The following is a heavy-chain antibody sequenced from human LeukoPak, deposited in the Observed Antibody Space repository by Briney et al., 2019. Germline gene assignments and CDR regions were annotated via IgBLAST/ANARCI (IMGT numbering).Heavy chain of an antibody. CDR3: ARGRITIFGVVIPFDY. J-gene: IGHJ4*02. Sequence: SVKVSCKASGYTFTGYYMHWVRQAPGQGLEWMGWINPNSGGTNYAQKFQGRVTMTRDTSISTAYMELSRLRSDDTAVYYCARGRITIFGVVIPFDYWAREPWSPSPQ. CDR1: GYTFTGYY. V-gene: IGHV1-2*02. D-gene: IGHD3-3*01. CDR2: INPNSGGT.